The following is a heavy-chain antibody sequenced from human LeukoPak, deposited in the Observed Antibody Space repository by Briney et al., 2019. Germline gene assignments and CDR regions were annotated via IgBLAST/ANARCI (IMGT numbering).Heavy chain of an antibody. CDR2: IYYSGST. D-gene: IGHD6-13*01. V-gene: IGHV4-30-4*08. CDR3: ARSLAAAAGTVVDY. J-gene: IGHJ4*02. CDR1: GFTFSSYS. Sequence: LRLSCAASGFTFSSYSMNWVRQAPGKGLEWIGYIYYSGSTYYNPSLKSRVTISVDTSKNQFSLKLSSVTAADTAVYYCARSLAAAAGTVVDYWGQGTLVTVSS.